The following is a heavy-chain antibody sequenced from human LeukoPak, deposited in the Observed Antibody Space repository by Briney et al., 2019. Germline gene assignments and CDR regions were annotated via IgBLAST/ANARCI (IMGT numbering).Heavy chain of an antibody. CDR3: ADSVTTAYSSSPQGEFDY. Sequence: GGSLRLSCAASGFTFSSYAMSWVRQAPGKGLEWVSAISGSGVSTYYADSVKVRFTISRGNSKNTLYLQLNSLRAEDKAVYYCADSVTTAYSSSPQGEFDYWGQGTLVTVSS. J-gene: IGHJ4*02. V-gene: IGHV3-23*01. D-gene: IGHD6-6*01. CDR1: GFTFSSYA. CDR2: ISGSGVST.